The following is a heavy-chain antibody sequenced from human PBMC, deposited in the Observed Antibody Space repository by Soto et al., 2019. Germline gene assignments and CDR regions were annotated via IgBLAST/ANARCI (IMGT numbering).Heavy chain of an antibody. CDR2: ISASGRDI. Sequence: EAQLLESGGDLVQPGGSLRLSCAASGFTFSNFAMSWVRQAPGRGLEWVSGISASGRDIHYADSVKDRFTASRDNSKNTLYLQMNSLRAEDTAIYYCAKGKTSGWYYFDYWGQGALVTVSS. CDR3: AKGKTSGWYYFDY. CDR1: GFTFSNFA. J-gene: IGHJ4*02. D-gene: IGHD6-19*01. V-gene: IGHV3-23*01.